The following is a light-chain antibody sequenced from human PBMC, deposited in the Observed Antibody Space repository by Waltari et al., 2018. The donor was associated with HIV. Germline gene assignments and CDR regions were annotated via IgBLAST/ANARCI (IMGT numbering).Light chain of an antibody. V-gene: IGLV3-1*01. CDR1: NLGDKY. CDR3: QAWDSSTLVV. Sequence: SYELTQPPSVSVSPGQPASITCSGENLGDKYACWYQQKPGQSPMLVIYQDSKRPSGIPERFSGSNSGNTATLTISGTQAMDEADYYCQAWDSSTLVVFGGGTKLTVL. J-gene: IGLJ2*01. CDR2: QDS.